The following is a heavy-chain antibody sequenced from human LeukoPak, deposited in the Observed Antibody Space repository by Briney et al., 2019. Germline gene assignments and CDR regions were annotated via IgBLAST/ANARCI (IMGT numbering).Heavy chain of an antibody. CDR2: ITGSGGST. CDR3: ARDERLLSFLK. V-gene: IGHV3-23*01. Sequence: GGSLRLSCAVSGFTFRSYVMSWVRQAPGKGLEWVSGITGSGGSTYYADSVKGRFTISRDNSKNTLYLQMNSLRAEDTAIYYCARDERLLSFLKWGQGTLVTVSS. D-gene: IGHD3-3*01. CDR1: GFTFRSYV. J-gene: IGHJ4*02.